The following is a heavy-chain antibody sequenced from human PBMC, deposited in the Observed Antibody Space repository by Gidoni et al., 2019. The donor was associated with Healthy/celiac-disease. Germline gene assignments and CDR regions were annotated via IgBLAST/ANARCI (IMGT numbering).Heavy chain of an antibody. Sequence: EVQLVESGGGLVKPGGSLSLSCAASGFTFSNAWMNWVRQAPGKGLEWGGRIKSKPDGGTTDYAAPVKGRFTISRDDTKNTLYLQMNSLKTEDTAVYYCTTDPGYYDSSGYYHDYWGQGTLVTVSS. J-gene: IGHJ4*02. CDR3: TTDPGYYDSSGYYHDY. CDR2: IKSKPDGGTT. D-gene: IGHD3-22*01. V-gene: IGHV3-15*07. CDR1: GFTFSNAW.